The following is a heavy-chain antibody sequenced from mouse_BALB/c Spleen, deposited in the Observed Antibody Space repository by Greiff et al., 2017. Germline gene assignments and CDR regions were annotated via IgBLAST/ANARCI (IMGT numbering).Heavy chain of an antibody. V-gene: IGHV2-9*02. CDR1: GFSLTSYG. CDR2: IWAGGST. D-gene: IGHD2-4*01. Sequence: VMLVESGPGLVAPSQSLSITCTVSGFSLTSYGVHWVRQPPGKGLEWLGVIWAGGSTNYNSALMSRLSISKDNSKSQVFLKMNSLQTDDTAMYYCARVSTMITKAWFAYWGQGTLVTVSA. J-gene: IGHJ3*01. CDR3: ARVSTMITKAWFAY.